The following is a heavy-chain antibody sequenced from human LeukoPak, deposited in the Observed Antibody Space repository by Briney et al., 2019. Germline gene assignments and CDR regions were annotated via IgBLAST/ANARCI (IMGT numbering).Heavy chain of an antibody. J-gene: IGHJ4*02. CDR3: AREYDYVWGSYRFYYFDY. CDR2: IYTSGST. D-gene: IGHD3-16*02. Sequence: SQTLSLTCTVSGGSISSGSYYWSWIRQPAGKGLEWIGRIYTSGSTNYNPSLKSRVTISVDTSENQFSLKLSSVTAADTAVYYCAREYDYVWGSYRFYYFDYWGQGTLVTVSS. CDR1: GGSISSGSYY. V-gene: IGHV4-61*02.